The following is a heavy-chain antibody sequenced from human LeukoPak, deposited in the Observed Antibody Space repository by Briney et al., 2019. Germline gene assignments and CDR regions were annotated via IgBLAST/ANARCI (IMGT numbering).Heavy chain of an antibody. V-gene: IGHV4-39*01. J-gene: IGHJ6*02. CDR3: ARQEAVTATYFYGMDV. CDR2: IYYTGST. CDR1: GGSISSSSYY. Sequence: NASETLSLTCTVSGGSISSSSYYWGWIRQPPGKGLEWIGSIYYTGSTYYNPSLKSRVTISVDTSKNQFSLKLSSMTAADTAVYYCARQEAVTATYFYGMDVWGQGTTVTVSS. D-gene: IGHD2-21*02.